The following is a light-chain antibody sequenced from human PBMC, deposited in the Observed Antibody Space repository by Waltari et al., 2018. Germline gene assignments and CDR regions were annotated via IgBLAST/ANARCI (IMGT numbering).Light chain of an antibody. CDR1: SRDVVNYKR. CDR2: AVS. J-gene: IGLJ2*01. V-gene: IGLV2-23*02. Sequence: QSALTQPASVSGSPGQAIPISCPGTSRDVVNYKRVSWYQQHPGKAPKLMIYAVSKRPSGVSDRFSGSKSGDMASLTISGLQPEDEAEYFCSSYAGSSKGVFGGGTKVTVL. CDR3: SSYAGSSKGV.